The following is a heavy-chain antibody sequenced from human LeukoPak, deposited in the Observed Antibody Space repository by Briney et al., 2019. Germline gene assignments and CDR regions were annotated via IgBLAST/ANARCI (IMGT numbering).Heavy chain of an antibody. Sequence: GASVKVSCQASGYTFTGYYMHWVRQAPGQGPEWMGWINPNSGGTNYAQKFQGRVTMTRDTSISTAYMELSRLRSDDTAVYYCAREQWFGELLPSTYYYGMDVWGQGTTVTVSS. CDR2: INPNSGGT. D-gene: IGHD3-10*01. J-gene: IGHJ6*02. CDR3: AREQWFGELLPSTYYYGMDV. CDR1: GYTFTGYY. V-gene: IGHV1-2*02.